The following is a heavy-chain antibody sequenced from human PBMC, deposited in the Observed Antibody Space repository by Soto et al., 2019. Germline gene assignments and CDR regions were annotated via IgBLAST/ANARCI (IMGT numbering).Heavy chain of an antibody. V-gene: IGHV3-33*01. J-gene: IGHJ4*02. CDR3: ARSGFNDFLYYFDY. CDR1: GFTFSSYG. D-gene: IGHD3-3*01. CDR2: IWYDGSNK. Sequence: GGSLRLSCAASGFTFSSYGMHWVRQAPGKGLEWVAVIWYDGSNKYYADSVKGRFTISRDNSKNTLYLQMNSLRAEDTAVYYCARSGFNDFLYYFDYWGQGTLVTVSS.